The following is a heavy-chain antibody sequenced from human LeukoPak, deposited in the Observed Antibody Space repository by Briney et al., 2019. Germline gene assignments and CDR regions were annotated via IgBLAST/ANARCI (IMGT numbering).Heavy chain of an antibody. CDR2: INTDGIST. CDR1: GFTFSSYA. J-gene: IGHJ4*02. Sequence: PGGSLRLSCAASGFTFSSYALSWVRQAPGKGLEWIAAINTDGISTYYADSVKGRFTISRDNSKNTLYLQMNSLRAEDTAVYYCAKYKVGATFYFDYRGQGALVTVSS. D-gene: IGHD1-26*01. CDR3: AKYKVGATFYFDY. V-gene: IGHV3-23*01.